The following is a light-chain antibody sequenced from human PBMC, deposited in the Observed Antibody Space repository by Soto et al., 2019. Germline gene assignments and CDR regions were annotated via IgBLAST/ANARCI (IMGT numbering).Light chain of an antibody. CDR2: DVS. Sequence: QSALTQPRSVSGSPGQSVTISCTGTSSDVGGYNYVSWYQQHPGKAPKLMIYDVSKWPSGVPDRFSGSKSGNTASLTISGLQAEDEADYYCYSYAGNSLWVFGGGTKLTVL. V-gene: IGLV2-11*01. J-gene: IGLJ3*02. CDR1: SSDVGGYNY. CDR3: YSYAGNSLWV.